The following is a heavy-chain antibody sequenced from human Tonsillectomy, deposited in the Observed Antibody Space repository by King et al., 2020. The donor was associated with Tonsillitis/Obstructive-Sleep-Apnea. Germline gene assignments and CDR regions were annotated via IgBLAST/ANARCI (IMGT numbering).Heavy chain of an antibody. J-gene: IGHJ5*02. CDR2: INYSGNT. D-gene: IGHD2-21*02. CDR3: ASCGADWGDNWFDP. CDR1: GGSISSGGYY. Sequence: QLQESGPGLVKPSQTLSLTCTVSGGSISSGGYYWSWIRQHPGKGLEWIGYINYSGNTYYNPSLKSRVTISVDTSKNQFSLKLSSVTAADTAVYYCASCGADWGDNWFDPWGQGPLVTVSS. V-gene: IGHV4-31*03.